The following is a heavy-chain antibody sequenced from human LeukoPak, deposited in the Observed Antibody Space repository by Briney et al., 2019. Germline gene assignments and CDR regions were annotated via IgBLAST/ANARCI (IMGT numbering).Heavy chain of an antibody. V-gene: IGHV4-61*02. CDR2: IYTSGST. CDR1: GGSISSRSYY. D-gene: IGHD3-10*01. CDR3: ARGPRPRGGDA. J-gene: IGHJ6*04. Sequence: SETLSLTCTVSGGSISSRSYYWSWIRQPAGKGLEWIGRIYTSGSTNYNPSLKSRVTISVDTSKNQFSLKLSSVTAADTAVYYCARGPRPRGGDAWGKGTTVTVSS.